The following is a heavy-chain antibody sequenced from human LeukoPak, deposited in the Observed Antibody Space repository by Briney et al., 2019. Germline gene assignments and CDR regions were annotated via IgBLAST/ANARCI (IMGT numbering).Heavy chain of an antibody. V-gene: IGHV3-23*01. CDR3: AKYSGYCSSTSCYGAFHI. Sequence: GGSLRLSCAASGFTFSSSAMSWVRQAPGKGLEWVSAISGSGASTYSADSVKGRFTISRDNSKNTLYLQMNSLRAEDTAVYYCAKYSGYCSSTSCYGAFHIWGQGTMVTVSS. D-gene: IGHD2-2*01. CDR1: GFTFSSSA. J-gene: IGHJ3*02. CDR2: ISGSGAST.